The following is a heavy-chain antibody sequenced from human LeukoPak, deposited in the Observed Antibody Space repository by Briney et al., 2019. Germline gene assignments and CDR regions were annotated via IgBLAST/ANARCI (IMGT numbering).Heavy chain of an antibody. CDR3: ARSGGNFLPHYFDF. J-gene: IGHJ4*02. D-gene: IGHD2-15*01. Sequence: GGSLRLSCAASGITFSGYALNWVRQAPGKGLEWVSSITSRSTDIFYADSVKGRFTISRDNAKNSLYLQMNSLRAEDTGVYYCARSGGNFLPHYFDFWGRGTLVTVSS. CDR1: GITFSGYA. CDR2: ITSRSTDI. V-gene: IGHV3-21*01.